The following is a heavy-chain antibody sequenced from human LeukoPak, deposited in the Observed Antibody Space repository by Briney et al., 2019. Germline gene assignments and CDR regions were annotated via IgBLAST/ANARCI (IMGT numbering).Heavy chain of an antibody. CDR2: IKQDGSEK. V-gene: IGHV3-7*01. J-gene: IGHJ5*02. CDR3: ARAQWVGPGVWFDP. D-gene: IGHD6-19*01. Sequence: GGSLRLSCVASGFTFSSYWMTWVRQAPGKGLEWVANIKQDGSEKHYLDSVKGRFTISRDDAKNSLYLQMNSLRAEDTAVYYCARAQWVGPGVWFDPWGQGTLVTVSS. CDR1: GFTFSSYW.